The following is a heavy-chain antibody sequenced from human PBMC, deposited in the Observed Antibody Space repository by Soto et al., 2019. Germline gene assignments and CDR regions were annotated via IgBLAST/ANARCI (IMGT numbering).Heavy chain of an antibody. V-gene: IGHV1-3*01. CDR1: GYTFTTYS. D-gene: IGHD2-2*01. CDR3: ARAACSSTSCYNYYAYGMDV. J-gene: IGHJ6*02. CDR2: IHAGNGNT. Sequence: ASVKVSCKASGYTFTTYSMHWVRHAPGQRLEWIGWIHAGNGNTEHSQKFQGRVTITRDTSASTAYLELGSLRSEDTAVYYCARAACSSTSCYNYYAYGMDVWGQGTAVTVSS.